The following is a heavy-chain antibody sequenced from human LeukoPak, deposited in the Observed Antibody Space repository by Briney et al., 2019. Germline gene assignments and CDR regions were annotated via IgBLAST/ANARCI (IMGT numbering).Heavy chain of an antibody. CDR1: GYTFTGYY. V-gene: IGHV1-2*06. CDR3: FFYDSSGYGLDV. CDR2: INPNSGGT. Sequence: ASVKVYCKASGYTFTGYYMHWVRQAPGQGLEWMGRINPNSGGTNYAQKFQGRVTMTRDTSISTAYMELSRLRSDDTAVYYCFFYDSSGYGLDVWGKGTTVTVSS. D-gene: IGHD3-22*01. J-gene: IGHJ6*04.